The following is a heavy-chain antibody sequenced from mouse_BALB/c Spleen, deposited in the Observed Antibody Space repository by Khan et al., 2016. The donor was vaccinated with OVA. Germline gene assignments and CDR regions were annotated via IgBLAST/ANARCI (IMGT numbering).Heavy chain of an antibody. D-gene: IGHD2-1*01. CDR2: IWGDGST. J-gene: IGHJ4*01. CDR1: GFSLTGYG. Sequence: QVQLKESGPGLVAPSQSLSITCTVSGFSLTGYGVNWVRQPPGKGLEWLGMIWGDGSTDYNSALKSRLNLTKDNSKSQVFLKMNSLQTDDTARYYWARADYGNYREAMDYWGQGTSVTVSS. CDR3: ARADYGNYREAMDY. V-gene: IGHV2-6-7*01.